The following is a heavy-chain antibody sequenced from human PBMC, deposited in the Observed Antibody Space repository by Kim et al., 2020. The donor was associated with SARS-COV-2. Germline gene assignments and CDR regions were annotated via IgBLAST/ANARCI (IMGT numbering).Heavy chain of an antibody. J-gene: IGHJ5*02. V-gene: IGHV1-18*01. D-gene: IGHD3-10*01. CDR2: ISAYNGNT. CDR1: GYTFTSYG. CDR3: ARDLLSVITGGGINFWFDP. Sequence: ASVKVSCKASGYTFTSYGISWVRQAPGQGLEWMGWISAYNGNTNYAQKLQGRVTMTTDTSTSTAYMELRSLRSDDTAVYYCARDLLSVITGGGINFWFDPWGQGTLVTVSS.